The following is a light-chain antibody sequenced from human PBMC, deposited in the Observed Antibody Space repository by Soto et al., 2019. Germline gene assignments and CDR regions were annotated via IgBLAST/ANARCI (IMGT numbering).Light chain of an antibody. CDR3: RSYTGSSTLV. J-gene: IGLJ2*01. CDR1: SSDVGGYNY. CDR2: DVS. Sequence: QSALTQPASVSGSPGQSITLSCTGTSSDVGGYNYVSWYQHHPGKAPKLMVYDVSSRPSGVSNRFSGSKSGNTASLTISGLQAEDEADYYCRSYTGSSTLVFGGGTKVTVL. V-gene: IGLV2-14*03.